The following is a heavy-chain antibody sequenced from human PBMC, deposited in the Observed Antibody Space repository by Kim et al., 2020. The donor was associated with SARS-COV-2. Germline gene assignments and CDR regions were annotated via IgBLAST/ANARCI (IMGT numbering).Heavy chain of an antibody. Sequence: NYADSVTGRFSISRDNAKNTLYLQMTSLRAEDTAIYYCARPLYDYVWGTYWGQGTLVTVSS. CDR3: ARPLYDYVWGTY. V-gene: IGHV3-74*01. J-gene: IGHJ4*02. D-gene: IGHD3-16*01.